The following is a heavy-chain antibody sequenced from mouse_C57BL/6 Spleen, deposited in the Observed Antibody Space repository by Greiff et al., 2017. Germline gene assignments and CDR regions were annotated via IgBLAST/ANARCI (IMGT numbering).Heavy chain of an antibody. Sequence: QVQLKESGPELVKPGASVKISCKASGYAFSSSWMHWVKQRPGKGLEWIGRIYPGDGDTNYNGKFKGKATLTAAKSSSTAYMQLSSLTSEDSAVYFCAGEVTTEGVGYWGQGTTLTVSS. CDR1: GYAFSSSW. V-gene: IGHV1-82*01. CDR3: AGEVTTEGVGY. J-gene: IGHJ2*01. D-gene: IGHD2-2*01. CDR2: IYPGDGDT.